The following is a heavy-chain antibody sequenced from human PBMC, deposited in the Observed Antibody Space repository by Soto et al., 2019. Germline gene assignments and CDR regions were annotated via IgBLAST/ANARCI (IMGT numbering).Heavy chain of an antibody. D-gene: IGHD3-9*01. J-gene: IGHJ1*01. CDR3: ARVGTCYYGPRYFPL. CDR2: INHSGST. Sequence: SETLSLTCAVYGGSFSGYYWSWIRQPPGKGLEWIGEINHSGSTNYNPSLKSRVTISVDTSKNQFSLKLNSVTAADTAVYYCARVGTCYYGPRYFPLSGQGTLVPVSS. V-gene: IGHV4-34*01. CDR1: GGSFSGYY.